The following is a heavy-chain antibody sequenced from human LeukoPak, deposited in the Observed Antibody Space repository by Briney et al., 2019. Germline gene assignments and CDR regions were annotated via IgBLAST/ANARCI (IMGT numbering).Heavy chain of an antibody. CDR1: GGSISSYY. CDR3: ARTVTYTQTYGMDV. Sequence: IPSETLSLTCTVSGGSISSYYWSWIRQPPGKGLEWIGYIYYSGSTNYNPSLKSRATISVDTSKNQFSLKLSSVTAADTAVYYCARTVTYTQTYGMDVWGQGTTVTVSS. V-gene: IGHV4-59*01. J-gene: IGHJ6*02. CDR2: IYYSGST. D-gene: IGHD4-17*01.